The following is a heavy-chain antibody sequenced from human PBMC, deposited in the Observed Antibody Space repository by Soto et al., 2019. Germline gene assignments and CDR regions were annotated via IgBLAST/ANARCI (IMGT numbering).Heavy chain of an antibody. CDR2: FYYSGTT. CDR3: AKLVRDDVRRSDLGN. J-gene: IGHJ4*02. V-gene: IGHV4-39*01. D-gene: IGHD3-10*02. Sequence: SERIPLTCTASVEASKASSSNWAWVQQPPGKGLEWIGTFYYSGTTSQNPPLRSRITISGDTSRNQFSLNLRSVTAADSGVYYCAKLVRDDVRRSDLGNWGQRTLLTVSS. CDR1: VEASKASSSN.